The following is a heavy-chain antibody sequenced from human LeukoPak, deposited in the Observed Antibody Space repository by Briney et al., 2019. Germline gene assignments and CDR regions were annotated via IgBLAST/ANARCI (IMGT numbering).Heavy chain of an antibody. CDR2: IYHSGST. D-gene: IGHD2-2*01. Sequence: SETLSLTCAVYGASFSGYYWGWIRQPPGKGLEWIGSIYHSGSTNYNPSLKSRVTISVDTSKNQFSLKLISVTAADTAVYYCARGPHCSSTSCYEGNYYMDVWGRGTTVTVSS. J-gene: IGHJ6*03. V-gene: IGHV4-34*01. CDR1: GASFSGYY. CDR3: ARGPHCSSTSCYEGNYYMDV.